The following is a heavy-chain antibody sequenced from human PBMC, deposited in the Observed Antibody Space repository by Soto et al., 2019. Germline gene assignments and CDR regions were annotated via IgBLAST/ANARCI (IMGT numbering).Heavy chain of an antibody. J-gene: IGHJ6*02. V-gene: IGHV4-31*03. CDR3: ARVGCGGGNCNNYYYGMDV. CDR2: IYYSGST. CDR1: GGSISSGGYY. D-gene: IGHD2-15*01. Sequence: TLSLTCTVSGGSISSGGYYWSWIRQHPGKGLEWIGYIYYSGSTYYNPSLKSRGTISVDTSKNQFSLKLSSVTAADTAVYYCARVGCGGGNCNNYYYGMDVWGQGTTVTVSS.